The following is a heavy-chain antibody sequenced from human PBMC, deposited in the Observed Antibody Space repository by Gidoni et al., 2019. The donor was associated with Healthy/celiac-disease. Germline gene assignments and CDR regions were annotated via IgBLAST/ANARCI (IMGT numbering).Heavy chain of an antibody. CDR2: IYTSGST. CDR3: ARAGDGDYDDY. D-gene: IGHD7-27*01. Sequence: QVQLQESGPGLVKPSQTLSLTCTVSGGSISSGSYYWSWIRQPAGKGLEWIGRIYTSGSTNYNPSRKSRVTISVDTSKNQFSLKLSSVTAADTAVYYCARAGDGDYDDYWGQGTLVTVSS. J-gene: IGHJ4*02. CDR1: GGSISSGSYY. V-gene: IGHV4-61*02.